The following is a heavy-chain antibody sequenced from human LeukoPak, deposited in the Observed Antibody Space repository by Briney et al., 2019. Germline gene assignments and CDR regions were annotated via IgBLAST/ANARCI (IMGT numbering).Heavy chain of an antibody. D-gene: IGHD3-22*01. J-gene: IGHJ4*02. Sequence: PGGSLRLSCVASGLTFEDYALSWVRHAPGKGLEWVSGINWNGGSTGYADSVKGRFTISRDNAKNSLYLQMNSLRAEDTALYYCASHASYYYDSSGYRHFDFWGQGTLVTVSS. CDR3: ASHASYYYDSSGYRHFDF. CDR2: INWNGGST. V-gene: IGHV3-20*04. CDR1: GLTFEDYA.